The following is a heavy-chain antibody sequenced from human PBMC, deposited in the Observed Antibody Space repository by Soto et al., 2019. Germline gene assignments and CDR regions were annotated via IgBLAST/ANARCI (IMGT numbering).Heavy chain of an antibody. V-gene: IGHV1-69*01. Sequence: QVQLVQSGAEVKKPGSSVKVSCKASGGTFSSYAISWVRQAPGQGLEWMGGIIPIFGTANYAQKFQGRVTITADESTSTAYMELSSLRXXXXXXYXCARDIGSGSYGGYWGQGTLVTVSS. D-gene: IGHD1-26*01. J-gene: IGHJ4*02. CDR3: ARDIGSGSYGGY. CDR2: IIPIFGTA. CDR1: GGTFSSYA.